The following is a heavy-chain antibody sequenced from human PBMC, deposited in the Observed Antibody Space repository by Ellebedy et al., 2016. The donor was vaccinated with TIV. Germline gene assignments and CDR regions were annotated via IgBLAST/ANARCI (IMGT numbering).Heavy chain of an antibody. Sequence: GGSLRLSXAASGSTFSDYYMSWIRQAPGKGLEWVSYISSSGSTIYYADSVKGRFTISRDNAKNSLYLQMNSLRAEDTAVYYCARGGYCSGGSCSHANTYYYYGMDVWGQGTTVTVSS. V-gene: IGHV3-11*01. J-gene: IGHJ6*02. CDR3: ARGGYCSGGSCSHANTYYYYGMDV. CDR1: GSTFSDYY. CDR2: ISSSGSTI. D-gene: IGHD2-15*01.